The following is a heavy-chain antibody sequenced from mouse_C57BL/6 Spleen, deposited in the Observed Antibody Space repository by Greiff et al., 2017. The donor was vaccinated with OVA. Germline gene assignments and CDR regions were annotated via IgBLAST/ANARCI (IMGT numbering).Heavy chain of an antibody. J-gene: IGHJ2*01. D-gene: IGHD1-1*01. V-gene: IGHV1-64*01. Sequence: QVQLQQPGAELVKPGASVKLSCKASGYTFTSYWMHWVKQRPGQGLEWIGMIHPNSGSTNYNEKFKSKATLTVDKSSSTAYMQLSSLTSEDSAVYYCAPITTVPHFDYWGQGTTLTVSS. CDR2: IHPNSGST. CDR3: APITTVPHFDY. CDR1: GYTFTSYW.